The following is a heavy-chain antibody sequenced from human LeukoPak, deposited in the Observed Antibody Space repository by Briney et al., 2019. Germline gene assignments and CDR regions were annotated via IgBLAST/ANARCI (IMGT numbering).Heavy chain of an antibody. CDR1: RYTFTAYY. V-gene: IGHV1-2*06. Sequence: ASVKVSCKASRYTFTAYYMHWVRQAPGQGLEWMGRLNPNSGGTNYARKFQGRVTMTRDTSISTAYMELSRLRSDDTAVYYCASQETYYYDSSGYWISDYWGQGTLVTVSS. CDR2: LNPNSGGT. J-gene: IGHJ4*02. CDR3: ASQETYYYDSSGYWISDY. D-gene: IGHD3-22*01.